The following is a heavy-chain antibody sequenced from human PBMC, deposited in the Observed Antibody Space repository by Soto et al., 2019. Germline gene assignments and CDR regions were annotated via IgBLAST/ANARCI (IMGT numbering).Heavy chain of an antibody. CDR3: ARHSYYYGSTYGCWLDP. V-gene: IGHV4-39*01. Sequence: PSETLSLTCTVSGFSISSSSYYWGWIRQPPGKGLEWIGSIYYSGSTYYNPSLKSRVTISVDTSKNQFSLKLSSVTAADTAVYYCARHSYYYGSTYGCWLDPWGQGTLVTVSS. D-gene: IGHD3-10*01. CDR1: GFSISSSSYY. J-gene: IGHJ5*02. CDR2: IYYSGST.